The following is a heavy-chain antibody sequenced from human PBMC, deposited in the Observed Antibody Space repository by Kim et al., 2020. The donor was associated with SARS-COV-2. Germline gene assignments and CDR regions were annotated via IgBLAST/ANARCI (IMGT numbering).Heavy chain of an antibody. CDR3: ARDLGVGDSIWGSDRSYGMDV. D-gene: IGHD3-16*01. Sequence: SETLSLTCTVAGGSISTYYWNWIRQPPGKGLEWIGYVIHSGGTSYSPSLKSRVSISVDTSKNQSSLRLSSVTAADTAVYYCARDLGVGDSIWGSDRSYGMDVWGQGTTVIVSS. V-gene: IGHV4-59*01. CDR1: GGSISTYY. CDR2: VIHSGGT. J-gene: IGHJ6*02.